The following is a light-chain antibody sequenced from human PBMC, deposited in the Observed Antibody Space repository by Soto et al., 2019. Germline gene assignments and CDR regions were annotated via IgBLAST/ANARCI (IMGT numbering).Light chain of an antibody. CDR1: QDVGGY. Sequence: EIVLTQSPATLSLSPGDRATLSCRASQDVGGYLSWFQQKSGQAPRLFIYDASIRAPGIPARFNGSESGTVFTLTISSLEPEDFAVYYWQQYKDWPPLTFGGGNKVEIK. J-gene: IGKJ4*02. CDR2: DAS. V-gene: IGKV3-11*01. CDR3: QQYKDWPPLT.